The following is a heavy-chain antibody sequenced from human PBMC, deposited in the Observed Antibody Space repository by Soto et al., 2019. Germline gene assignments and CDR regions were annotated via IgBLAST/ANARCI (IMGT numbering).Heavy chain of an antibody. CDR3: AKAVTTVVTRAYYFDY. J-gene: IGHJ4*02. V-gene: IGHV3-23*01. Sequence: EVQLLESGGGLVQPGGSLRLSCAASGVTFSSYAMSWVRQAPGKGLEWVSAISGSGGSTYYADSVKGRFTISRDNSKNTLYLHMNSLRAEDTAVYFCAKAVTTVVTRAYYFDYWGQGTLATVSS. CDR2: ISGSGGST. D-gene: IGHD4-17*01. CDR1: GVTFSSYA.